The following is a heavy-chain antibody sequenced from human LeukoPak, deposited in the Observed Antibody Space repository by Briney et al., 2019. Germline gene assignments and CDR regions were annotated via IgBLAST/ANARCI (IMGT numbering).Heavy chain of an antibody. CDR3: ARDPSGSGWSLNN. CDR2: IWYDGSND. J-gene: IGHJ4*02. D-gene: IGHD6-19*01. CDR1: GFNFGSDA. V-gene: IGHV3-33*01. Sequence: GGSLRLSCTASGFNFGSDAMHWVRQAPGKGLEWVAFIWYDGSNDHYADSVKGRFTISRDNSKNTVCLQMNSLRVEDTAVYYCARDPSGSGWSLNNWGQETLVTVSP.